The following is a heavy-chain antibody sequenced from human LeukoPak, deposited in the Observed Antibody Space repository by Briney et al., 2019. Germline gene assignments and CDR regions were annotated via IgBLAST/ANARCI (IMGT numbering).Heavy chain of an antibody. CDR3: ARDRYDFWSGYWFDY. J-gene: IGHJ4*02. V-gene: IGHV4-4*07. CDR2: IYTSGST. CDR1: GGSISSYY. D-gene: IGHD3-3*01. Sequence: SETLSLTCTVSGGSISSYYWSWIRQPAGKGLEWIGRIYTSGSTNYNPSLKSRVTMSVDTSKNQFSLKLSSVTAADTAVYYCARDRYDFWSGYWFDYWGQGTLVTVSS.